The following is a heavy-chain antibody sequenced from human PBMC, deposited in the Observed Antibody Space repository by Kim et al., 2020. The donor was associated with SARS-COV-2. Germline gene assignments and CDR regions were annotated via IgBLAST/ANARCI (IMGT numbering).Heavy chain of an antibody. D-gene: IGHD3-22*01. V-gene: IGHV1-18*01. Sequence: ASVKVSCKASGYTFTSYGISWVRQAPGQGLEWMGWISAYNGNTNYAQKLQGRVTMTTDTSTSTAYMELRSLRSDDTAVYYCARDTRTYYDSSGYYYTIDYFDYWGQGTLVTVSS. CDR1: GYTFTSYG. CDR2: ISAYNGNT. CDR3: ARDTRTYYDSSGYYYTIDYFDY. J-gene: IGHJ4*02.